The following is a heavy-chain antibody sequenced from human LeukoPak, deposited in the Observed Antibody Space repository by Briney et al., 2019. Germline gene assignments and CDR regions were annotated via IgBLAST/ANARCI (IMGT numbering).Heavy chain of an antibody. CDR2: IYTSGST. D-gene: IGHD2-2*02. V-gene: IGHV4-61*02. Sequence: PSETLSLTCTVSGGSISSGSYYWSWIRQPAGKGLEWIGRIYTSGSTNYNPSLKSRVTISVDTPKNQFSLKLSSVTAADTAVYYCARAPDCSSTSCYTYHYGMDVWGQGTTVTVSS. J-gene: IGHJ6*02. CDR1: GGSISSGSYY. CDR3: ARAPDCSSTSCYTYHYGMDV.